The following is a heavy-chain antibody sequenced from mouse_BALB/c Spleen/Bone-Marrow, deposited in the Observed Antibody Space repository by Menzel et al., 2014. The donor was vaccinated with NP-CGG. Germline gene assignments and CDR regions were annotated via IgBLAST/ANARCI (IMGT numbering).Heavy chain of an antibody. D-gene: IGHD2-4*01. Sequence: EVMLVESGGGLVQPGGSRKLSCAASGFTFSSFGMHWVRQAPEKGLEWVAYIRSGSSTLSYADTVKGRVTISRDNPKNTLFLQMTSLRSEDTAMYYCTRKGALITHYYAMDYWGQGTSVTVYS. CDR3: TRKGALITHYYAMDY. CDR1: GFTFSSFG. V-gene: IGHV5-17*02. CDR2: IRSGSSTL. J-gene: IGHJ4*01.